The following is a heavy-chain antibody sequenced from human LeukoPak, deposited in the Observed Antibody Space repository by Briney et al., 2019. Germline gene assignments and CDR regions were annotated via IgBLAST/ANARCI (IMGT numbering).Heavy chain of an antibody. Sequence: PSETLSLTCTVSGGSISSYYWSWIRQPAGKGLEWIGRIYTSGSTNYNPSLKSRVTMSVDTSKNQFSLKLSSVTAADTAVYYCARDQTAKVPYYYYYMDVWGKGTTVTVSS. CDR3: ARDQTAKVPYYYYYMDV. D-gene: IGHD5-18*01. J-gene: IGHJ6*03. CDR2: IYTSGST. CDR1: GGSISSYY. V-gene: IGHV4-4*07.